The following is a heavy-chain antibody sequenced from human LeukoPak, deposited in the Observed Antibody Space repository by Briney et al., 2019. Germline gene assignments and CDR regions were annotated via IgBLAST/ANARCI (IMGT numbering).Heavy chain of an antibody. J-gene: IGHJ4*02. Sequence: ASVKVSCMASGYTYTGYYMHWVRQAPGQGLEWMGIINPSGGSTSYAQKFQGRVTMTRYTSTSTFYMELSSLRSEDTAVYYCARGIAADYFDYWGQGTLVTVSS. D-gene: IGHD6-6*01. CDR2: INPSGGST. CDR3: ARGIAADYFDY. V-gene: IGHV1-46*01. CDR1: GYTYTGYY.